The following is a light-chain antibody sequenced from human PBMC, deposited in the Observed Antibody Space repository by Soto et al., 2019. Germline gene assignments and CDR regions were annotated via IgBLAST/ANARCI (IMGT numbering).Light chain of an antibody. CDR1: QSVSRNS. J-gene: IGKJ2*01. Sequence: EIVLTQSPGTLSLSPGERATLSCRASQSVSRNSLAWYQQKPGQAPRLLIYGASSRATGIPDRFSGSGSGTAFPLTISRLEPEDFAVFYCQQYGSSLYTFGQGTKLEIK. CDR2: GAS. CDR3: QQYGSSLYT. V-gene: IGKV3-20*01.